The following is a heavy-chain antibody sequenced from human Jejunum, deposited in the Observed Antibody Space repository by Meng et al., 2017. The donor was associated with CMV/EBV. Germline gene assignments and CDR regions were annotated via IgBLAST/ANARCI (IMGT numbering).Heavy chain of an antibody. V-gene: IGHV3-7*01. CDR3: TGGLAADY. D-gene: IGHD6-19*01. CDR1: GFTFSNYW. CDR2: IRQDGGDK. Sequence: SCAASGFTFSNYWMNWVRQAPGKGLEWVANIRQDGGDKYFADSVKGRFTISRDNARASLYLQMNSLRVEDTAVYYCTGGLAADYWGQGTLVTVSS. J-gene: IGHJ4*02.